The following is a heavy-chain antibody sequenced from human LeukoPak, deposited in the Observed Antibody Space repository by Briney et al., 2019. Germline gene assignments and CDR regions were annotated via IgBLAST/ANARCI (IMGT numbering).Heavy chain of an antibody. CDR2: IKNRFNGETT. Sequence: PGGSLRLSCAASEFTFSDAWMNWVRQAPGKGLEWVGRIKNRFNGETTDYAAPVKGRFTISRDDSKKTLYLQMNSLKADDTAVYFCTTVTVCTGSSCPGAFDHWGQGTLVTVSS. CDR1: EFTFSDAW. CDR3: TTVTVCTGSSCPGAFDH. J-gene: IGHJ4*02. V-gene: IGHV3-15*01. D-gene: IGHD2-8*02.